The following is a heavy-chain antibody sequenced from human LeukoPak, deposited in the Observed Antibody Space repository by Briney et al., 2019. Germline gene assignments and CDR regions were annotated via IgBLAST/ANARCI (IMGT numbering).Heavy chain of an antibody. V-gene: IGHV1-2*02. CDR3: ARDYWFGELLSPMDV. CDR1: GYTFTGYY. J-gene: IGHJ6*03. D-gene: IGHD3-10*01. CDR2: INPNSGGT. Sequence: GASVKVSCKASGYTFTGYYMHWVRQAPGQGLEWMGWINPNSGGTNYAQKFQGRVTMTRDTSISTAYMELSRLRSDDTAVYYCARDYWFGELLSPMDVWGKGTTVTISS.